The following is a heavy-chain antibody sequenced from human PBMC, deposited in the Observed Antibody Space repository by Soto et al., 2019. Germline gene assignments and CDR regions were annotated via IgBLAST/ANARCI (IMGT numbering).Heavy chain of an antibody. Sequence: QLHLHESGPGLVKPSETLSLSCSVSGDSITRSGFYWAWLRRAPGKELEWIGSMYHTGSTYYQPSLESRLTLSAATSKSQFSLRLTYMTAADAGGEFCARVRGGDTHVFDFWGQGARVTVSS. D-gene: IGHD3-10*01. J-gene: IGHJ4*02. CDR2: MYHTGST. CDR1: GDSITRSGFY. V-gene: IGHV4-39*01. CDR3: ARVRGGDTHVFDF.